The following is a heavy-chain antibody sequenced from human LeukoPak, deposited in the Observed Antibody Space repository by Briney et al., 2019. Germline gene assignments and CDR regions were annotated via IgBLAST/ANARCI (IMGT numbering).Heavy chain of an antibody. V-gene: IGHV1-8*01. J-gene: IGHJ5*02. D-gene: IGHD2-2*01. CDR2: MNPNSGNT. Sequence: ASVKVSCKASGYTFTSYDINWVRQAPGQGLEWMGWMNPNSGNTDYAQKFEGRVTMTRNTSISTAYMELSSLRSEDTAVYYCARIRCSTSCYWFDLWGQGTLVTVSS. CDR3: ARIRCSTSCYWFDL. CDR1: GYTFTSYD.